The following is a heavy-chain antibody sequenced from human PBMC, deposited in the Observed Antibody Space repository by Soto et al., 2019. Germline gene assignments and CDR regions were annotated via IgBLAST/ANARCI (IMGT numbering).Heavy chain of an antibody. D-gene: IGHD3-22*01. CDR2: VYYSGST. V-gene: IGHV4-59*01. CDR3: KSESTYENNWFDL. Sequence: SETLSITCSVSGDSSSPYDWSWIGLSPGKGQEWIGYVYYSGSTDYNPSLRSRVTISVDTSKNQFSLELRSVTPADTAVYYCKSESTYENNWFDLRGELTLVTVS. CDR1: GDSSSPYD. J-gene: IGHJ5*02.